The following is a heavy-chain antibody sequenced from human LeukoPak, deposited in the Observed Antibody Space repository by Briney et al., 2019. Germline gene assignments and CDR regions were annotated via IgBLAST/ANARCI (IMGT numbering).Heavy chain of an antibody. CDR2: IYYSGST. D-gene: IGHD5-24*01. Sequence: ETLSLTCTVSGGSISSSSYYWGWIRQPPGKGLEWIGSIYYSGSTYYNPSLKSRVTISVDTSKNQFSLKLSSVTAADTAVYYCAKSEMATIIAFDYWGQGTLVTVSS. J-gene: IGHJ4*02. V-gene: IGHV4-39*01. CDR1: GGSISSSSYY. CDR3: AKSEMATIIAFDY.